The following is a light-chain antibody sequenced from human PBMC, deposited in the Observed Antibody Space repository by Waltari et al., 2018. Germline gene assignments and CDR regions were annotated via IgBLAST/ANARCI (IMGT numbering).Light chain of an antibody. Sequence: SYVLTQPPSVSVAPGQTARITWEGSNIGRKRVHWYQQKSGQAPLLAVYDDNDRPSGIPERFAGSNSGNTATLTISRVAAGDEADYYCHLWDSSTDHWVFGGGTRLTVL. J-gene: IGLJ3*02. CDR2: DDN. CDR3: HLWDSSTDHWV. V-gene: IGLV3-21*02. CDR1: NIGRKR.